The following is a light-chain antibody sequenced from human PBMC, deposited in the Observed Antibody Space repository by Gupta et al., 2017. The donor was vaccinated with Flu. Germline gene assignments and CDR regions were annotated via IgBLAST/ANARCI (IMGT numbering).Light chain of an antibody. CDR1: QGISSY. CDR2: GAS. V-gene: IGKV1-9*01. CDR3: QQLKT. Sequence: SAAVGDRVTITCRASQGISSYLAWYQQKPGRAPNLLIYGASALHSGVPSRCSGSVSGTEFTLTISSLQPEDFATYYCQQLKTFGQGTKVEMK. J-gene: IGKJ1*01.